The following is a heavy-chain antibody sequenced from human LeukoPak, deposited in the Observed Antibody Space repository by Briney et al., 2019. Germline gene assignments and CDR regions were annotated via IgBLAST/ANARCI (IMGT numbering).Heavy chain of an antibody. V-gene: IGHV1-2*02. CDR1: GYIFTGYY. D-gene: IGHD2-2*01. J-gene: IGHJ4*02. CDR3: ARVRRYCSSTSCYYFDY. Sequence: ASVKVSCKASGYIFTGYYMHWVRQAPGQGLEWMGWINPNSGGTNYAQKFQGRVTMTRDTSISTAYMELSRLRSDDTAVYYCARVRRYCSSTSCYYFDYWGQGTLVTVSS. CDR2: INPNSGGT.